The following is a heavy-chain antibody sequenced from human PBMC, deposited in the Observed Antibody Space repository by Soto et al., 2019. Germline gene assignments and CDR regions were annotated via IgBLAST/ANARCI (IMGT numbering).Heavy chain of an antibody. D-gene: IGHD3-16*01. CDR2: IYYSGST. CDR1: GGSISSSSYY. J-gene: IGHJ6*02. Sequence: QLQLQESGPGLVKPSETLSLTCTVSGGSISSSSYYWGWIRQPPGKGLEWIGSIYYSGSTYYNPSLKSRVTISVDTSKNQFSLKLSSVTAADTAVYYCARRPAGGTYYYGMDVWGQGTTVTVSS. V-gene: IGHV4-39*01. CDR3: ARRPAGGTYYYGMDV.